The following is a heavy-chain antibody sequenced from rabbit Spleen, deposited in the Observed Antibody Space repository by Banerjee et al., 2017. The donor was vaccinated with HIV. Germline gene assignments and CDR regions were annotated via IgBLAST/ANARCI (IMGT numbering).Heavy chain of an antibody. V-gene: IGHV1S40*01. CDR3: ARNYVNAFDP. CDR2: IDSGSSGDT. J-gene: IGHJ2*01. Sequence: QSLEESGGDLVKPGASLTLTCTASGFSFSSRYYMCWVRQAPGKGLEWIACIDSGSSGDTYYATWAQGRFTISKTSSTTVTLQMTSLTAADTATYFCARNYVNAFDPWGQGTLVTVS. CDR1: GFSFSSRYY. D-gene: IGHD1-1*01.